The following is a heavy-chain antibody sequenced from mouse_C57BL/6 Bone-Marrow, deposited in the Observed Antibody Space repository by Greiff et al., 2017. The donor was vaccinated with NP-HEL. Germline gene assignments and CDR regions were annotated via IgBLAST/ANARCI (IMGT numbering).Heavy chain of an antibody. D-gene: IGHD2-1*01. V-gene: IGHV1-15*01. Sequence: QVQLQQSGAELVRPGASVTLSCTASGYTFTDYEMHWVKQTPVHGLEWIGAIDPETGGTAYNQKFKGKAILTADTSSSTAYMELRSLTSEDSAVYYCTKGIYYGNFYWYFDVWGTGTTVTVSS. CDR2: IDPETGGT. CDR1: GYTFTDYE. J-gene: IGHJ1*03. CDR3: TKGIYYGNFYWYFDV.